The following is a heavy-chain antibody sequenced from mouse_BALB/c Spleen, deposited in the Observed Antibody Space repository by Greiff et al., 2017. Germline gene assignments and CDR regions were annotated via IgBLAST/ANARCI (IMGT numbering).Heavy chain of an antibody. CDR3: ARKTTVVPDY. CDR1: GYAFTNYL. D-gene: IGHD1-1*01. CDR2: INPGSGGT. V-gene: IGHV1-54*03. Sequence: QVQLQQSGAELVRPGTSVKVSCKASGYAFTNYLIEWVKQRPGQGLEWIGVINPGSGGTNYNEKFKGKATLTADKSSSTAYMQLSSLTSDDSAVYFCARKTTVVPDYWGQGITLTVSS. J-gene: IGHJ2*01.